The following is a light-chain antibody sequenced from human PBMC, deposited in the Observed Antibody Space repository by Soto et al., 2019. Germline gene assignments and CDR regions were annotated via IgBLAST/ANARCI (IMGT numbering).Light chain of an antibody. V-gene: IGLV2-14*01. CDR3: SSYTSRRTWV. CDR2: EAT. J-gene: IGLJ3*02. Sequence: QSALTQPASVSGSPGQSITISCTGTSSDVGGYNYVSWYQQYPGKAPILIIYEATNRPSGVSHRFSGSKSGNTASLTISGLQAEDEADYYCSSYTSRRTWVFGGGTKLTVL. CDR1: SSDVGGYNY.